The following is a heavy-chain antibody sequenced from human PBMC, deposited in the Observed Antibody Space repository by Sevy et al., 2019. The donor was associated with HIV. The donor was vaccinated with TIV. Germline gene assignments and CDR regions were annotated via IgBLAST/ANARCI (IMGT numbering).Heavy chain of an antibody. CDR2: IGTAGDT. Sequence: GGSLRLSCAASGFTFSRYDMHWVRQATGKGLEWVSSIGTAGDTYYPGSVKGRFTVSRENAKKSLYLQMHSLRAGDTAVYYCARGTRYSGSYYLGDDAFDIWGQGTMVTVSS. J-gene: IGHJ3*02. D-gene: IGHD1-26*01. CDR3: ARGTRYSGSYYLGDDAFDI. CDR1: GFTFSRYD. V-gene: IGHV3-13*01.